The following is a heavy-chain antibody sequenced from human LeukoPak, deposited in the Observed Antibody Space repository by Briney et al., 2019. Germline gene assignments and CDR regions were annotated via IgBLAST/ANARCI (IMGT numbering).Heavy chain of an antibody. J-gene: IGHJ4*02. D-gene: IGHD1-26*01. CDR3: AKAVRAFLEWELLNFDY. Sequence: GGSLRLSCAASGFTFDDYAMHWVRQAPGKGLEWVSLISGDGGSTYYADSVKGRFTISRDNSKNSLYLQMNSLRTEDTALYYCAKAVRAFLEWELLNFDYWGQGTLVTVSS. CDR2: ISGDGGST. CDR1: GFTFDDYA. V-gene: IGHV3-43*02.